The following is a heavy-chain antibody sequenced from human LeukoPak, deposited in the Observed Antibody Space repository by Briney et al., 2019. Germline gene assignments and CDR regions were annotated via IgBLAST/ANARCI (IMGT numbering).Heavy chain of an antibody. J-gene: IGHJ6*02. D-gene: IGHD4/OR15-4a*01. V-gene: IGHV1-18*01. CDR3: AAYGDYYYNGMDV. CDR2: ISAYNGNT. Sequence: GASVKVSCKASGYTFTSFDFNWVRQAPGQGLEWMGWISAYNGNTNYAEKLQGRVTMTTDTSTSTAYMELRSLRSDDTAVYYCAAYGDYYYNGMDVWGQGTTVTVSS. CDR1: GYTFTSFD.